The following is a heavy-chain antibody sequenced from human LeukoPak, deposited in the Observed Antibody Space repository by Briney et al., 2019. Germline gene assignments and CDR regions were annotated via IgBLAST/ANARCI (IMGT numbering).Heavy chain of an antibody. CDR3: ARDRYYYGSGGNWFDP. CDR1: GGSISSYY. J-gene: IGHJ5*02. V-gene: IGHV4-59*01. D-gene: IGHD3-10*01. CDR2: IYYSGST. Sequence: SETLSLTCTVSGGSISSYYWSWIRQPPGKGLEWIGYIYYSGSTNYNPSLKSRVTISVDTSKSQFSLKLSSVTAADTAVYYCARDRYYYGSGGNWFDPWGQGTLVTVSS.